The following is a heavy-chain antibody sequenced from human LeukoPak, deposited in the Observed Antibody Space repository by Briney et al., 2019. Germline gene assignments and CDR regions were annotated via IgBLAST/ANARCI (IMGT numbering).Heavy chain of an antibody. CDR3: ATYSSSNGREFQY. D-gene: IGHD2-2*01. CDR2: ISSSSSYM. CDR1: GFTFSDYS. J-gene: IGHJ1*01. V-gene: IGHV3-21*01. Sequence: GGSLRVSCAASGFTFSDYSMNWVRQAPGKGLEWVSSISSSSSYMKYAESVRGRFTISRDNAKNSPYLQMNSLRAEDTAVYYCATYSSSNGREFQYWGQGTLVTVSS.